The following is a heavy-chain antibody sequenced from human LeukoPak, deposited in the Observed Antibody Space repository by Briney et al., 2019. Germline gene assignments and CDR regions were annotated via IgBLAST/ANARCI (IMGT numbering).Heavy chain of an antibody. V-gene: IGHV4-4*02. CDR2: IYHSGST. D-gene: IGHD3-10*01. CDR1: GGSISSSNW. Sequence: SGTLSLTCAVSGGSISSSNWWSWVRQPPGKGLEWIGEIYHSGSTNYNPSLKSRVTISVDKSKNQFSLNLSSVTAADTAVYYCARDDSMVRGVAQGGYWGQGTLVTVPS. J-gene: IGHJ4*02. CDR3: ARDDSMVRGVAQGGY.